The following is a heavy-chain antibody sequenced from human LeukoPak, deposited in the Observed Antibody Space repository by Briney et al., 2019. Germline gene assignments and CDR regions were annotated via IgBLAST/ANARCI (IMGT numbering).Heavy chain of an antibody. CDR3: ATVYGDPPMYYFDY. J-gene: IGHJ4*02. CDR1: GGSFSGYY. CDR2: INHSGST. Sequence: SETLSLTCAVYGGSFSGYYRSWIRQPPGKGLEWIGEINHSGSTNYNPSLKSRVTISVDTSKNQFSLKLSSVTAADTAVYYCATVYGDPPMYYFDYWGQGTLVTVSS. D-gene: IGHD4-17*01. V-gene: IGHV4-34*01.